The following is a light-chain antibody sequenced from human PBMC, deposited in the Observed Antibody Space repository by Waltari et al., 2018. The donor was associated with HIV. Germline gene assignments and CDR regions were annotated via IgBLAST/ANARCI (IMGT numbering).Light chain of an antibody. CDR3: QQYQTWPLT. CDR2: GAS. Sequence: ETVMTQSPVTLSVSPGERATLSCRASQSVGTNVTWYQRKSGQAPRLLIYGASTRVTAIPARFSGSGSGTEFTLTITSLQSDDYATYYCQQYQTWPLTFGPVTTVDI. CDR1: QSVGTN. J-gene: IGKJ3*01. V-gene: IGKV3-15*01.